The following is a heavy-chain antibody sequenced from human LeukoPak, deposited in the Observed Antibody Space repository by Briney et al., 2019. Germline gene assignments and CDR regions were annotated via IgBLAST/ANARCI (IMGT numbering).Heavy chain of an antibody. CDR3: ARADYGGNSPGAFDI. CDR1: GDSISIYY. D-gene: IGHD4-23*01. Sequence: SETLFLTCSVSGDSISIYYWSWIRQHPGKGLEWIGYIYYSGSTYYNPSLKSRVTISVDTSKNRFSLKLSSVTAADTAVYYCARADYGGNSPGAFDIWGQGTMVTVSS. V-gene: IGHV4-59*01. J-gene: IGHJ3*02. CDR2: IYYSGST.